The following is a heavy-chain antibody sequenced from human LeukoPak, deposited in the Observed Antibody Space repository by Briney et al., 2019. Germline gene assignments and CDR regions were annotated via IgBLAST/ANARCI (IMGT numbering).Heavy chain of an antibody. CDR1: GGTLSSYA. J-gene: IGHJ4*02. D-gene: IGHD3-22*01. CDR2: IIPIFGTA. CDR3: ARSLFYDSSGYPVWYFDY. Sequence: SVKVSCKASGGTLSSYAISWVRQAPGQGLEWMGGIIPIFGTANYAQKFQGRVTITTDESTSTAYMELSSLRSEDTAVYYCARSLFYDSSGYPVWYFDYWGQGTLVTVSS. V-gene: IGHV1-69*05.